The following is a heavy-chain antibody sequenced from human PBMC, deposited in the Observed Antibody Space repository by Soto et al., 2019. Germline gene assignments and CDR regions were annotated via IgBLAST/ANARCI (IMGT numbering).Heavy chain of an antibody. Sequence: ASVKVSCKASGGTFSSYAISWVRQAPGQGLEWMGGIIPIFGIANYAQKFQGRVTITADKSTSTAYMELSSLRSEDTAVYYCARARQITGDYYYYYMDVWGKGTTVTVSS. CDR2: IIPIFGIA. CDR1: GGTFSSYA. D-gene: IGHD7-27*01. V-gene: IGHV1-69*10. CDR3: ARARQITGDYYYYYMDV. J-gene: IGHJ6*03.